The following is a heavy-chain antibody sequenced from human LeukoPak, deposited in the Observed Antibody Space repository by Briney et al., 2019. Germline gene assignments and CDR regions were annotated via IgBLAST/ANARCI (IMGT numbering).Heavy chain of an antibody. CDR3: ARGGYCSGGSCYDHESPYYFDY. D-gene: IGHD2-15*01. J-gene: IGHJ4*02. CDR1: GGSLSGYY. CDR2: INHSGST. V-gene: IGHV4-34*01. Sequence: PSETLSLTCAVYGGSLSGYYWSWIRQPPGKGLEWIGEINHSGSTNYNPSLKSRVTISVDTSKNQFSLKLSSVTAADTAVYYCARGGYCSGGSCYDHESPYYFDYWGQGTLVTVSS.